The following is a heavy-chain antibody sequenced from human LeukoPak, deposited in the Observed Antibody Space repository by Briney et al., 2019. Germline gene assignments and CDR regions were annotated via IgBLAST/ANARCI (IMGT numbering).Heavy chain of an antibody. V-gene: IGHV1-18*01. CDR3: ARVPDIVATIDFDY. J-gene: IGHJ4*02. CDR2: ISAYNGNA. D-gene: IGHD5-12*01. Sequence: GASVKVSCKASGYTFTSYGISWVRQAPGQGLEWMGWISAYNGNANYAQKLQGRVTMTTDTSTSTAYMELRSLRSDDTAVYYCARVPDIVATIDFDYWGQGTLVTVSS. CDR1: GYTFTSYG.